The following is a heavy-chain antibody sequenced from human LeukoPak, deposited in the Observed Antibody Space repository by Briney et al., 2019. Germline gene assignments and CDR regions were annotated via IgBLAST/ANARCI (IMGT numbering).Heavy chain of an antibody. J-gene: IGHJ4*02. D-gene: IGHD3-10*02. CDR2: ISPHSHTT. Sequence: ASVTVSFKASGYTFNNYLMSGVRQVPGQGLEWVGWISPHSHTTHYADKVQGRVTMTTDTSTTTVYMELRSLRLDDTAVYFCAKGHTMYYWGQGTLVTVSS. CDR3: AKGHTMYY. V-gene: IGHV1-18*01. CDR1: GYTFNNYL.